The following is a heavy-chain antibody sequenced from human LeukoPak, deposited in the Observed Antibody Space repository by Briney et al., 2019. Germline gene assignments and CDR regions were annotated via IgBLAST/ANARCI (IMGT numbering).Heavy chain of an antibody. D-gene: IGHD5-18*01. Sequence: PGGSLRLSCAASGFTFSDYYMSWIRQAPGKGLEWVSYISSSSSYTNYADSVKGRFTISRDNAKNSLYLQMSSLRAEDTAVYYCARGSGKKLWLSDFDYWGQGTLVTVSP. CDR1: GFTFSDYY. J-gene: IGHJ4*02. CDR2: ISSSSSYT. CDR3: ARGSGKKLWLSDFDY. V-gene: IGHV3-11*05.